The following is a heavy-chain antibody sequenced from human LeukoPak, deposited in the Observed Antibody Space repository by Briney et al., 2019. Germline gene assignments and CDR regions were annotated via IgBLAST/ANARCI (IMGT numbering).Heavy chain of an antibody. J-gene: IGHJ4*02. D-gene: IGHD3-22*01. Sequence: GGSLRLSCAASGFTFSSYAMSWVRQAPGKGLEWVSAISGSGGSTYYADSVKGRFTTSRDNSKNTLYLQMNSLRAEDTAVYYCAKDPQYYYDSSGYYWGQGTLVTVSS. CDR2: ISGSGGST. CDR1: GFTFSSYA. V-gene: IGHV3-23*01. CDR3: AKDPQYYYDSSGYY.